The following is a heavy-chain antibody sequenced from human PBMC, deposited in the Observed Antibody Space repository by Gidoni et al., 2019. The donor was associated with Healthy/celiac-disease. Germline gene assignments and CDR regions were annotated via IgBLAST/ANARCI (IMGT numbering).Heavy chain of an antibody. J-gene: IGHJ3*02. CDR1: RYTFTNYA. CDR2: FNAGNGNT. CDR3: ARERLGSSWYDAFDI. V-gene: IGHV1-3*01. D-gene: IGHD6-13*01. Sequence: QVQLVQSGAEVKKPGASVKVSCKASRYTFTNYAMHLVRQATGQRLEWMGWFNAGNGNTEESQKCQGRVTISRDRSASTAYMELSSLRSEDTAVYYCARERLGSSWYDAFDIWGQGTMVTVSS.